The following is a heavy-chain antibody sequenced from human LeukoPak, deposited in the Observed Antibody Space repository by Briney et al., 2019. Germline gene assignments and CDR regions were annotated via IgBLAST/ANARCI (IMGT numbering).Heavy chain of an antibody. D-gene: IGHD5-18*01. Sequence: SVKVSCKASGGSFSSYGISWVRQAPGQGLEWMGGIIPMLGRSNYAQKFQGRVTISTDESTSTAYMEMSSLRSEDTAVYYCAREDHTANNWFDPWGQGTLVSVS. J-gene: IGHJ5*02. V-gene: IGHV1-69*05. CDR1: GGSFSSYG. CDR2: IIPMLGRS. CDR3: AREDHTANNWFDP.